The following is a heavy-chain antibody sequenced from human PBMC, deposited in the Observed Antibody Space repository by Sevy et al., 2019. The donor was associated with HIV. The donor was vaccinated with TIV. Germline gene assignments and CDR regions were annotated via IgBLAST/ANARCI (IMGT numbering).Heavy chain of an antibody. D-gene: IGHD6-19*01. CDR2: ISGSGDNT. V-gene: IGHV3-23*01. CDR1: GFTFSSYA. J-gene: IGHJ6*03. CDR3: AKCFYRSSDAGYCYYIDF. Sequence: GGSLRLSCAASGFTFSSYATSWVRQAPGKGLEWVSTISGSGDNTFYADSAKGRFTISRDKSKNTLYLQMNSLRAEDTAVYYCAKCFYRSSDAGYCYYIDFWGKGTTVTVSS.